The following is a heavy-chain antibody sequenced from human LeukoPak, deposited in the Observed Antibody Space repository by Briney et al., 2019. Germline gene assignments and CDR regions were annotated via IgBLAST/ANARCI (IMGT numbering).Heavy chain of an antibody. CDR1: GFTFSTYS. D-gene: IGHD2-15*01. V-gene: IGHV3-21*01. J-gene: IGHJ4*02. CDR3: ARASKTYCSGGICYTFDY. Sequence: GGSLRLSCAASGFTFSTYSLNWVRQAPGKGLEWVSSISSSSSYIYYADSVKGRFTISRDNAENSLYLQMNSLRAEDTAVYYCARASKTYCSGGICYTFDYWGQGTLVTVSS. CDR2: ISSSSSYI.